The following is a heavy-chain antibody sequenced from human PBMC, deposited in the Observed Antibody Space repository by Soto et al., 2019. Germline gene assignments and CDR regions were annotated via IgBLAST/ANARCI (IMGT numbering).Heavy chain of an antibody. J-gene: IGHJ4*02. D-gene: IGHD5-18*01. CDR2: ISDGGDLT. V-gene: IGHV3-23*01. CDR3: ARDLRGIQDRYYFDN. CDR1: GFAFSSHP. Sequence: GSLRLSCAASGFAFSSHPMSWVRQAPERGLEWVSGISDGGDLTYNADSVKGRFTISRDNSKNTLYLQVNSLRGDDTAIYYCARDLRGIQDRYYFDNWGRG.